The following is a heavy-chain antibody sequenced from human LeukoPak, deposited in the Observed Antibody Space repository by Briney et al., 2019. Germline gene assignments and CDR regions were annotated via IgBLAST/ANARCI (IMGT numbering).Heavy chain of an antibody. V-gene: IGHV3-20*04. D-gene: IGHD3-22*01. J-gene: IGHJ4*02. Sequence: PGGSLRLSCAASGFTLDDYGMSWVRQAPGKGLEWVSGINWNGSSTGYADAVKGRFTISRDNAKNSLYLQMNSLRAEDTALYYCARDEAYYYDSSGYPTAAYYFDYSGQGNLVTVSS. CDR1: GFTLDDYG. CDR2: INWNGSST. CDR3: ARDEAYYYDSSGYPTAAYYFDY.